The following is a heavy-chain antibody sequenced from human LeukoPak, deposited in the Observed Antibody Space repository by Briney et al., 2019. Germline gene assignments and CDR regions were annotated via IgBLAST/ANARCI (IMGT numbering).Heavy chain of an antibody. Sequence: GGSLRLSCAASGFTVSTNYMTWVRQAPGKGLEWVSVIYSSGSTYYADSVKGRFTISRDNSKNTLYLQMNSLRAEDTAVYYYARVPYGGSSGSWGQGTLVTVSS. D-gene: IGHD2-15*01. V-gene: IGHV3-53*01. CDR3: ARVPYGGSSGS. J-gene: IGHJ5*02. CDR1: GFTVSTNY. CDR2: IYSSGST.